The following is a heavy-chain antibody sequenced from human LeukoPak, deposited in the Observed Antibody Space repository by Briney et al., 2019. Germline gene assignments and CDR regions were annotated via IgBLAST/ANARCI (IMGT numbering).Heavy chain of an antibody. V-gene: IGHV4-59*01. CDR3: ARGGRPSCDY. J-gene: IGHJ4*02. CDR1: GGSINNYY. Sequence: SETLSLTCTVSGGSINNYYWSWIRQPPGKRLEWIGYISYSGSTNYNPSLKSRVTISVDTSKNQFSLKLSSVTAADTAVYYCARGGRPSCDYWGQGTLVTVSS. D-gene: IGHD3-10*01. CDR2: ISYSGST.